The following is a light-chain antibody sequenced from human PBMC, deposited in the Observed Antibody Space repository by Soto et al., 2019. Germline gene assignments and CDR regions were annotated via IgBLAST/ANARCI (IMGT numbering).Light chain of an antibody. CDR2: AAS. CDR1: QDINNY. CDR3: QKYNSAPWT. V-gene: IGKV1-27*01. Sequence: DIQMTQSPSSLSASVRDRVTLTCRASQDINNYLAWYQVNPGKVPKLLIYAASTLQSGVPSRFSGSGSGTDFTLTISSLQPEDVGTYFCQKYNSAPWTFGQGTNVEI. J-gene: IGKJ1*01.